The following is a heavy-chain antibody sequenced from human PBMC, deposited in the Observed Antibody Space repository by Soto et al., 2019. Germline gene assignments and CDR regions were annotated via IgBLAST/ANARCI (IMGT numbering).Heavy chain of an antibody. J-gene: IGHJ4*02. V-gene: IGHV4-59*01. CDR2: VYNSGST. CDR3: ARYRREAVAGYTLDN. Sequence: XTLSLACTVSGGPLSSTDWTWIRRPPGKGLEWIGYVYNSGSTNYHPSLKSRSTISDDTSKSQFSLKVNSMTAAHTAVYYCARYRREAVAGYTLDNWGQGILGTVS. D-gene: IGHD6-13*01. CDR1: GGPLSSTD.